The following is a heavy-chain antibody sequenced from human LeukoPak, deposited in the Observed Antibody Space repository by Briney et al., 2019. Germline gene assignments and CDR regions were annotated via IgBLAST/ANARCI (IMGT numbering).Heavy chain of an antibody. V-gene: IGHV1-18*01. Sequence: GASVNVSCKASGYNFATYGVCWVRQAPGHGLEWMGWISANNGKTAYAQKFQGRVTLTTDTSTTTAYLELRTLRPDDTAVYYCAKVAGDRMDYWGQGTLVTVSS. CDR3: AKVAGDRMDY. D-gene: IGHD6-13*01. CDR2: ISANNGKT. CDR1: GYNFATYG. J-gene: IGHJ4*02.